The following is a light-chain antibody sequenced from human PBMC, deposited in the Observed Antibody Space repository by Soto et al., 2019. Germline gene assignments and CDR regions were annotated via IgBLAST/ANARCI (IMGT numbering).Light chain of an antibody. V-gene: IGLV3-1*01. Sequence: SYELTQPPSLSVSPGQTASITCSGDKLGDKYACWYQQKPGQSPVLVIYQDSKRPSGIPERFSGSNSGNTATLTISGTQAMDEADYYCQAWDSSTHNYVFGTGTKVTVL. CDR2: QDS. J-gene: IGLJ1*01. CDR3: QAWDSSTHNYV. CDR1: KLGDKY.